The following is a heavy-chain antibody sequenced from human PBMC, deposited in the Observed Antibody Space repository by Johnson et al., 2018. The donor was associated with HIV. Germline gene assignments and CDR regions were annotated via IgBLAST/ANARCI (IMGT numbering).Heavy chain of an antibody. CDR2: ISSSGSTI. CDR1: RFTFSDYY. Sequence: QMQLVESGGGVVRPGGSLRLSCAASRFTFSDYYMSWIRQAPGKGLEWVSYISSSGSTIYYADSVKGRFTISRDNAKNSLYLQMNSLRAEDTAVYYCARERNYGTHAAFDIWGQGTMVTVSS. J-gene: IGHJ3*02. V-gene: IGHV3-11*04. D-gene: IGHD1-7*01. CDR3: ARERNYGTHAAFDI.